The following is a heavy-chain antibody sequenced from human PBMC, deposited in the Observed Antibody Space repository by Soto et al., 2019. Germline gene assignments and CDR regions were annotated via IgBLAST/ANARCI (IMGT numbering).Heavy chain of an antibody. V-gene: IGHV3-23*01. CDR3: AKGGGSKDYYDTSGYYLYYYYAMDV. CDR2: LSGSGVST. CDR1: GFTFSSYA. J-gene: IGHJ6*02. D-gene: IGHD3-22*01. Sequence: EVPLLESGGGLVQPGGSLRLSCAASGFTFSSYAMTWVRQAPGKGLEWVSALSGSGVSTYYADSVKGRFTISRDNSKTTLYLQMNSLRAEDTAVYYCAKGGGSKDYYDTSGYYLYYYYAMDVWGQGTTVTVSS.